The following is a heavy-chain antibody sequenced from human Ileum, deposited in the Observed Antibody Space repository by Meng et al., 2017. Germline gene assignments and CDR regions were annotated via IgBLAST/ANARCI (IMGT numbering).Heavy chain of an antibody. CDR3: ARDTVGTTLGDY. D-gene: IGHD4-23*01. Sequence: QVQPVQSGAAVKKPGASVKVSCKASGYIFTRYGIGWVRQAPGQGLEWMGWISAYSGNTKYAQKLQGRVTMTTDTSTSTAYMELRNLRSDDTAVYYCARDTVGTTLGDYWGQGTLVTVSS. J-gene: IGHJ4*02. CDR2: ISAYSGNT. CDR1: GYIFTRYG. V-gene: IGHV1-18*01.